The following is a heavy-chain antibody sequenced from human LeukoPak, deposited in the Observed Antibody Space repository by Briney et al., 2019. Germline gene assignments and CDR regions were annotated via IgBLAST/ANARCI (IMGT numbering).Heavy chain of an antibody. CDR2: IYYSGGT. D-gene: IGHD2-15*01. Sequence: SETLSLTCTVSGGSISSSSYYWGWIRQPPGKGLEWVGGIYYSGGTYYNPSLKSRVTISVDTSKNQFSLKLSSVTAADTAVYYCARGKKRIVVVVAAKDNWFDPWGQGTLVTVSS. CDR3: ARGKKRIVVVVAAKDNWFDP. J-gene: IGHJ5*02. CDR1: GGSISSSSYY. V-gene: IGHV4-39*07.